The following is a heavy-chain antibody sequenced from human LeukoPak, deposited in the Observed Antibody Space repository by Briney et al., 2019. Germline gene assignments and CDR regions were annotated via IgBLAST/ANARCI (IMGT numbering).Heavy chain of an antibody. Sequence: SVKVSCKASGGTFSSYAISWVRQAPGQGLEWMGGIIPTFGTANYAQKFQGRVTITADESTSAAYMELSSLRSEDTAVYYCASPTVTTSYYYGMDVWGKGTTVTVSS. D-gene: IGHD4-17*01. CDR1: GGTFSSYA. CDR3: ASPTVTTSYYYGMDV. CDR2: IIPTFGTA. V-gene: IGHV1-69*01. J-gene: IGHJ6*04.